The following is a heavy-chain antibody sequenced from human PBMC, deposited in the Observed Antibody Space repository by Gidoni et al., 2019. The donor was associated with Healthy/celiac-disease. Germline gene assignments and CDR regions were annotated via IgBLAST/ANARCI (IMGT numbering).Heavy chain of an antibody. CDR3: AKDPRGAAAGYFDY. J-gene: IGHJ4*02. D-gene: IGHD6-13*01. V-gene: IGHV3-30*18. CDR1: GFTFSSYG. CDR2: ISYDGSNK. Sequence: QVQLVESGGGVVQPGRSLRLSCAASGFTFSSYGMHWVRQAPGKGLGWVAVISYDGSNKYYADSVKGRFTISRDNSKNTLYLQMNSLRAEDTAVYYCAKDPRGAAAGYFDYWGQGTLVTVSS.